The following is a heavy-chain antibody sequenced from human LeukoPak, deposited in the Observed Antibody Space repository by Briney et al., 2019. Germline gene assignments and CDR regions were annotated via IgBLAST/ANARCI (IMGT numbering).Heavy chain of an antibody. V-gene: IGHV3-23*01. J-gene: IGHJ4*02. CDR1: GFTFSSYA. Sequence: GGSLRLSCAASGFTFSSYAMSWVRQAPGKGLEWVSAISGSGGSTYYADSMKGRFTISRDNSKNTLYLQMNSLRAEDTAVYYCAKVTMVRGVTIDYWGQGTLVTVSS. CDR3: AKVTMVRGVTIDY. D-gene: IGHD3-10*01. CDR2: ISGSGGST.